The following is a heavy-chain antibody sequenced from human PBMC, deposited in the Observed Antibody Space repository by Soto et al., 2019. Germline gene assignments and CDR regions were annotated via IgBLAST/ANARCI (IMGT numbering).Heavy chain of an antibody. V-gene: IGHV4-34*01. CDR2: ISPSGTT. D-gene: IGHD6-6*01. Sequence: TLSLTCSLYSGSLSGYYWSWIRQPPGKGLEWIGEISPSGTTNYSPSLKSRVSISVDTSKNQFSLNLTSLTAADTAVYYCARAPKVSGSAQTRPDFWGQGSLVTVSS. CDR1: SGSLSGYY. J-gene: IGHJ4*02. CDR3: ARAPKVSGSAQTRPDF.